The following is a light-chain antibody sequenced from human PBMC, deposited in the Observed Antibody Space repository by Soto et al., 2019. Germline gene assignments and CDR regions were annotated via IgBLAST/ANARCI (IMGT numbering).Light chain of an antibody. V-gene: IGLV2-14*01. CDR2: EVN. Sequence: QSALTQPASVSGSPGQSITISCTGTSSDVGGYNYVSWYQQHPGKAPKLMIYEVNNRPSGVSNRFSGSKSGNTASLTISGLQAEDEADYYCQSYDSSLSGFYVFGTGTKVTVL. J-gene: IGLJ1*01. CDR1: SSDVGGYNY. CDR3: QSYDSSLSGFYV.